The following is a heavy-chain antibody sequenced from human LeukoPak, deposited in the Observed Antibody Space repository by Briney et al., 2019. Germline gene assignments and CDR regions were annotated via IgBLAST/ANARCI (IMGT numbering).Heavy chain of an antibody. Sequence: GGSLRLSCAASGFTFSSYGMHWVRQAPGKGLEWAAFIRYDGSNKYYADSVKGRFTISRDNSKNTLYLQMNSLRAEDTAVYYCARDSSDSSSWWGVDYWGQGTLVTVSS. CDR1: GFTFSSYG. CDR2: IRYDGSNK. J-gene: IGHJ4*02. CDR3: ARDSSDSSSWWGVDY. V-gene: IGHV3-30*02. D-gene: IGHD6-13*01.